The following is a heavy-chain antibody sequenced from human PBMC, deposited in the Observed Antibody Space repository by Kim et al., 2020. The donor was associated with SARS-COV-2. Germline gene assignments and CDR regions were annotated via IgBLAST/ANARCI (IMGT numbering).Heavy chain of an antibody. CDR2: IVVGSGNT. J-gene: IGHJ4*02. V-gene: IGHV1-58*01. CDR1: GFTFTSSA. D-gene: IGHD5-12*01. CDR3: ASEGIVATTSRFDY. Sequence: SVKVSCKASGFTFTSSAVQWVRQARGQRLEWIGWIVVGSGNTAYAQKLQERVTITRDMSTSTAYMELSSLRSEDTAVYYCASEGIVATTSRFDYWGQGTLVTVSS.